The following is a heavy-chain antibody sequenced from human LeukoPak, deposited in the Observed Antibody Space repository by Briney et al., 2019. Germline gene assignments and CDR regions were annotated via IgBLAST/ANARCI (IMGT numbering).Heavy chain of an antibody. CDR1: GFTFSSYW. J-gene: IGHJ3*02. CDR2: INSDGSST. V-gene: IGHV3-74*01. Sequence: GGSLRLSCAASGFTFSSYWMHWVRQAPGKGLVWVSRINSDGSSTSYADSVKGRFTISRDNAKNTLYLQMNSLGAEDTAVYYCARDGPYVGDAFDIWGQGTMVTVSS. CDR3: ARDGPYVGDAFDI. D-gene: IGHD3-10*02.